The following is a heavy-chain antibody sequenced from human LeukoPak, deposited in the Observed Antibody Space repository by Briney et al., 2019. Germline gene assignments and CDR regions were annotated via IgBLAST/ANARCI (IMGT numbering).Heavy chain of an antibody. CDR2: INAGHGTT. J-gene: IGHJ5*02. CDR3: ARVDPDCSSTSCYSLIGFDP. D-gene: IGHD2-2*01. Sequence: ASVKVSCKTSGYTFTNYAIHWVRQAPGQSLEWMGWINAGHGTTKYSQKFQGRVTITRDTSASTAYMELNSLTSEDTAVYYCARVDPDCSSTSCYSLIGFDPWGQGTLVTVSS. V-gene: IGHV1-3*01. CDR1: GYTFTNYA.